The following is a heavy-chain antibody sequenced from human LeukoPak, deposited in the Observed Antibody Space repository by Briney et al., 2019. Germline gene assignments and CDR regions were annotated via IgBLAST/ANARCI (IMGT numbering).Heavy chain of an antibody. D-gene: IGHD3-10*01. Sequence: GSLRLSCAASGFTFSSYWMSWVRQAPGKGLEWVANIKQDGSEKYYVDSVRGRFTISRDNAKNSLYLQMNSLRAEDTAVYYCARDHDNGSGSSLFDYWGQGTLVTVSS. CDR1: GFTFSSYW. CDR3: ARDHDNGSGSSLFDY. CDR2: IKQDGSEK. V-gene: IGHV3-7*01. J-gene: IGHJ4*02.